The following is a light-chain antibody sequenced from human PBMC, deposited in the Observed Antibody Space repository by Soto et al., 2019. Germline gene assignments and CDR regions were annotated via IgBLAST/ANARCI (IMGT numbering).Light chain of an antibody. Sequence: EIVMTQSPATLSVSPGERATLSCRASQSVSSNLAWYQQKPGQAPRLLIYGASTRATGIPARFSGSGSRTEFPLTISSLQSEDFAVYYCQQYNNWPLWTFGQGTKVEIK. CDR2: GAS. CDR3: QQYNNWPLWT. CDR1: QSVSSN. V-gene: IGKV3-15*01. J-gene: IGKJ1*01.